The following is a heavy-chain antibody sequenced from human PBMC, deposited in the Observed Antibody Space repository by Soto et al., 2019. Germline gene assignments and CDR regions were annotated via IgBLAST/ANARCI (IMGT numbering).Heavy chain of an antibody. CDR1: GGSISSSSYY. V-gene: IGHV4-39*07. Sequence: SETLSLTCTVSGGSISSSSYYWGWTRQPPGKGLEWIGSIYYSGSTYYNPSLKSRVTISVDTSKNQFSLKLSSVTAADTAVYYCARELVRQLWPNFDYWGQGTLVTVSS. D-gene: IGHD5-18*01. CDR2: IYYSGST. CDR3: ARELVRQLWPNFDY. J-gene: IGHJ4*02.